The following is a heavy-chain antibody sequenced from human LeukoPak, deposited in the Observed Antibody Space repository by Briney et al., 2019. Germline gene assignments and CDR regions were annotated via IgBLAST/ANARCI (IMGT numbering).Heavy chain of an antibody. V-gene: IGHV4-39*01. CDR2: SYYTGST. Sequence: PLGTLSLTCTVSGDSISSSNYCWAWVRQPPGKGLEWIGTSYYTGSTYYNPSLERRVTISVDTSKSQLSLKLSSVPAADTAVYYCARRNYYYSAMDVWGQGTTITVSS. CDR3: ARRNYYYSAMDV. J-gene: IGHJ6*02. CDR1: GDSISSSNYC.